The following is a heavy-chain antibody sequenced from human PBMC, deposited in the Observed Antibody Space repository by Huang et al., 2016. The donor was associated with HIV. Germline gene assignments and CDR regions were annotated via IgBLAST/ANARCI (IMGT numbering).Heavy chain of an antibody. CDR1: GGSLSGYY. V-gene: IGHV4-34*01. J-gene: IGHJ6*03. D-gene: IGHD4-4*01. Sequence: QVQLQQWGAGLLKPSGTLSLTCAVYGGSLSGYYWAWIRQSPVKGLEWIGESNHSASTNYRPSLKSRVIISVDKSKNQVSLKLTSVTSADTAVYYCARGGATVTTSPGFEYYMDVWAKGPRSPSP. CDR3: ARGGATVTTSPGFEYYMDV. CDR2: SNHSAST.